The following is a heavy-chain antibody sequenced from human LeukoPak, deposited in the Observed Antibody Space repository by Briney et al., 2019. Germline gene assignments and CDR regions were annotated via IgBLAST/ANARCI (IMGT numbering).Heavy chain of an antibody. CDR2: ISYSGST. CDR3: ARTLDSSDYYYDY. Sequence: SETLSLTCTVSGGSISSGDYYWTWIRQPPGKGLEWIGYISYSGSTYYNPSLKSRVTISLDTSKNQFSLKLSSVTAADTAVYYCARTLDSSDYYYDYWGQGTLVTVSS. V-gene: IGHV4-30-4*01. D-gene: IGHD3-22*01. CDR1: GGSISSGDYY. J-gene: IGHJ4*02.